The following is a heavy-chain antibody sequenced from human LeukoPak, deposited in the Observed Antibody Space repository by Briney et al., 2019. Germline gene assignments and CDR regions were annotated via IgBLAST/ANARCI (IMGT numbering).Heavy chain of an antibody. CDR3: AIGQNSYYGRSTHYYFDY. V-gene: IGHV4-34*01. CDR2: INHSGST. CDR1: GGSFSGYY. J-gene: IGHJ4*02. D-gene: IGHD3-22*01. Sequence: PSETLSLTCAVYGGSFSGYYWSWIRQPPGKGLEWIGEINHSGSTNYNPSLKSRVTISVDTSKNQFSLKLSSVAAADTAVYYCAIGQNSYYGRSTHYYFDYWGQGTLVTVSS.